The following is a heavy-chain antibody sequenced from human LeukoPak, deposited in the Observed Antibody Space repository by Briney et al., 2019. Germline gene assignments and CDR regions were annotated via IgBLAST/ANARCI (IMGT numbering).Heavy chain of an antibody. CDR3: ARLSRDYYDSSGYYWYRFYFDY. J-gene: IGHJ4*02. CDR1: GFTFSSYA. CDR2: ISGSGGST. Sequence: GASLRLSCAASGFTFSSYAMSWVRQAPGKGLEWVSAISGSGGSTYYADSVKGRFTISRDNSKNTLYLQMNSLRAEDTAVYYCARLSRDYYDSSGYYWYRFYFDYWGQGTLVTVPS. D-gene: IGHD3-22*01. V-gene: IGHV3-23*01.